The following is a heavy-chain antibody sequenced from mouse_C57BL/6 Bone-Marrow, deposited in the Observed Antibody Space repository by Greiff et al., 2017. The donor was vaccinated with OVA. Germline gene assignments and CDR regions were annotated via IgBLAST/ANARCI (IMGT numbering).Heavy chain of an antibody. V-gene: IGHV1-50*01. CDR2: IDPSDSYT. CDR3: ARSYYYSSCYHFEV. CDR1: GYTFTSYW. Sequence: QVQLQQPGAELVMPGASVKLSCKASGYTFTSYWMQWVKQRPGQGLEWIGEIDPSDSYTNYHQKFKGKATLTVDTSSSTAYMQLSSLTSEDSAVYYCARSYYYSSCYHFEVWGTGTTVTVSS. D-gene: IGHD1-1*01. J-gene: IGHJ1*03.